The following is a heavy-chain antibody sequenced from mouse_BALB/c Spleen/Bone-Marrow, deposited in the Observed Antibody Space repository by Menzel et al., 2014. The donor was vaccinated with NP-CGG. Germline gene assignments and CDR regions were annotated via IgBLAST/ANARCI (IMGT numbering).Heavy chain of an antibody. CDR2: IYPGSGST. D-gene: IGHD1-1*01. Sequence: LKDSGSEPVRPGASVKLSCKASGYTFTSYWMHWVKQRPGQGLEWIGNIYPGSGSTNYDEKFKSKATLTVDTSSSTAYMQLSSLTSEDSAVYYCTSYGAWFAYWGQGTLVTVSA. CDR3: TSYGAWFAY. J-gene: IGHJ3*01. V-gene: IGHV1S22*01. CDR1: GYTFTSYW.